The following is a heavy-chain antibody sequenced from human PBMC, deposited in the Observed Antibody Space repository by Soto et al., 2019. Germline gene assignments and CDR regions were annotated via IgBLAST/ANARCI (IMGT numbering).Heavy chain of an antibody. V-gene: IGHV4-31*03. CDR3: ARVDHRGYFAILTDY. Sequence: SETLSLTCTVSGDSLSSGGHYWSWIRQHPGKGLEWIGHIYDSVNTYYSPSLRSRVTTSADMSKNQFSLNLRSVTAADTAVYYCARVDHRGYFAILTDYWGQGTLVTVSS. CDR1: GDSLSSGGHY. J-gene: IGHJ4*02. D-gene: IGHD3-9*01. CDR2: IYDSVNT.